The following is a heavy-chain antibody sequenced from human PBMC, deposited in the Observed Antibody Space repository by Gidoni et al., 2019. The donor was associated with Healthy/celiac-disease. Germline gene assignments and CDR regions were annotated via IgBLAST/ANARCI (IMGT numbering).Heavy chain of an antibody. D-gene: IGHD4-4*01. CDR1: GYTFTSYA. V-gene: IGHV1-3*01. CDR2: INAGNGNT. J-gene: IGHJ6*02. Sequence: QVQLVQSGAEVKKPGASVKVSCKASGYTFTSYAMHWVRQAPGQRLEWMGWINAGNGNTKYSQKFQGRVTITRDTSASTAYMELSSLRSEDTAVYYCARERLHHYYYYGMDVWGQGTTVTVSS. CDR3: ARERLHHYYYYGMDV.